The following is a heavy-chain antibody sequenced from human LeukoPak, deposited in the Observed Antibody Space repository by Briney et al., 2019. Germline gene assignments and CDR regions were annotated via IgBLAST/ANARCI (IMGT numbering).Heavy chain of an antibody. V-gene: IGHV1-69*13. D-gene: IGHD3-10*01. Sequence: ASVKVSCKASGGTFSSYAISWVRQAPGQGLEWMGGIIPIFGTANYAQKFQGRVTITADESTSTAYMELSSLRSEDTAVYYCARSRTMVRGVIHNWFDPWGQGTLVTVSS. J-gene: IGHJ5*02. CDR3: ARSRTMVRGVIHNWFDP. CDR2: IIPIFGTA. CDR1: GGTFSSYA.